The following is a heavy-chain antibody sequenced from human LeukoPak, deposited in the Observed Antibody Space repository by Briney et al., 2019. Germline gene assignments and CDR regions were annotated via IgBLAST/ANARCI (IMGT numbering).Heavy chain of an antibody. CDR2: INYSETT. CDR3: ARQSGSSSGLDY. CDR1: GGSISSYY. D-gene: IGHD6-6*01. V-gene: IGHV4-59*01. J-gene: IGHJ4*02. Sequence: SETLSLTCTVSGGSISSYYWSWIRQPPGKGLEWIGYINYSETTNYNPSLKRRVTISVDTSRNQFSLRLSSVTAADTAVYYCARQSGSSSGLDYWGQGTLATVSS.